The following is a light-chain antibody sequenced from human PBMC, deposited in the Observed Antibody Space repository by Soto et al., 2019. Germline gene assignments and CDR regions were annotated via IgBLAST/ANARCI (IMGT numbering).Light chain of an antibody. Sequence: QSALTQPASVSWSPGQSITISCTGTSSDIGDYNYVSWYQQRPEKAPELMIYGVNNRPPGVSNRFSGSKSGNTASLTISGLQAEDEADYYCSSYTSSITYVFGTGTNVTVL. CDR1: SSDIGDYNY. CDR2: GVN. V-gene: IGLV2-14*01. CDR3: SSYTSSITYV. J-gene: IGLJ1*01.